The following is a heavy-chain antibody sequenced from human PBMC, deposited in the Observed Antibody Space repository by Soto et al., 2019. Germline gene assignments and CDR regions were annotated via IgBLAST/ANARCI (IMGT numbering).Heavy chain of an antibody. Sequence: QVQLVQSGAEVKKPGSSVKVSCKASGGTFSSYSINWWRQAPGQGLEWMGELIPTFGTANYAQKFQGRVTITADESTSTAYMELSSLRSEDTAVYYCARDGGRNSGGIDYWGQGTLVTVSS. CDR3: ARDGGRNSGGIDY. V-gene: IGHV1-69*01. D-gene: IGHD1-26*01. J-gene: IGHJ4*02. CDR1: GGTFSSYS. CDR2: LIPTFGTA.